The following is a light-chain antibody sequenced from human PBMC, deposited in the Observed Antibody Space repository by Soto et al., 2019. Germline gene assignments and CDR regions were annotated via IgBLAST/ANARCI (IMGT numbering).Light chain of an antibody. Sequence: QSVLTQPPSVSGAPGQRVTISCTGSSPNIGAGYGVHWYQQLPGTAPKLLIYGNSNRPSGVPDRFSGSKSGTSASLAITGLRAEDEADYYCQSYASSLSGWVFGGGTKVTVL. J-gene: IGLJ3*02. CDR2: GNS. V-gene: IGLV1-40*01. CDR1: SPNIGAGYG. CDR3: QSYASSLSGWV.